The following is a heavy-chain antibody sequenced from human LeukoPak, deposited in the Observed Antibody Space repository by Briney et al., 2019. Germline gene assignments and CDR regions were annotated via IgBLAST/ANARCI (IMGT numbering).Heavy chain of an antibody. Sequence: SETLSLTCTGSGGSISSSSYYWGWIRQPPGKGLEWIGSIYYSGSTYYNPSLKSRVTISVDTSKNQFSLKLSSVTAADTAVYYCAREHGGINVDYWGQGTLVTVSS. CDR1: GGSISSSSYY. D-gene: IGHD4-23*01. V-gene: IGHV4-39*07. CDR2: IYYSGST. CDR3: AREHGGINVDY. J-gene: IGHJ4*02.